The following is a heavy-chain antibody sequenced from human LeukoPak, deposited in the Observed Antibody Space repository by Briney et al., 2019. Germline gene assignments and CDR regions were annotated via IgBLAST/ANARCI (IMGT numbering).Heavy chain of an antibody. Sequence: VAPVKVSCKASGYTFTSYDINWVRQATGQGLEWMGWMNPNSGNTGYAQKFQGRVTMTRNTSISTAYMELSSLRSEDTAVYYCARARARIAAAGTNWFDPWGQGTLVTVSS. J-gene: IGHJ5*02. CDR3: ARARARIAAAGTNWFDP. CDR2: MNPNSGNT. CDR1: GYTFTSYD. D-gene: IGHD6-13*01. V-gene: IGHV1-8*01.